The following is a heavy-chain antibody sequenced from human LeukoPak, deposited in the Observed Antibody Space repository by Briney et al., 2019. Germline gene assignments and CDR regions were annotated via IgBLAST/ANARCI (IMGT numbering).Heavy chain of an antibody. J-gene: IGHJ4*02. V-gene: IGHV3-72*01. Sequence: GGSLTLSCAASGFTFSDHYMDWVRQAPGKGLEWVGRTRNKANSYTTEYAASVKGRFTISRDDSKNSLYLQMNSLKTEDTAVYYCASLWYYYDSSGYSPYWGQGTLVTVSS. D-gene: IGHD3-22*01. CDR1: GFTFSDHY. CDR2: TRNKANSYTT. CDR3: ASLWYYYDSSGYSPY.